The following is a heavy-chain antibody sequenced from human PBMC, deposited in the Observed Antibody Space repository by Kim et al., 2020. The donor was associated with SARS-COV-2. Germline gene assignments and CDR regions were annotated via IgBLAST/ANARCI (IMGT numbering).Heavy chain of an antibody. CDR3: VRVRMGGAFAM. J-gene: IGHJ3*02. CDR2: ITKSSTTI. V-gene: IGHV3-48*02. D-gene: IGHD3-16*01. CDR1: GFTFSAYD. Sequence: GGSLRLSCATSGFTFSAYDMNWVRQAPGKGLEWLSFITKSSTTIYYADSVEGRFTISRDNAKNSLFLQMNSLRDEDTALYYCVRVRMGGAFAMWDQGTMV.